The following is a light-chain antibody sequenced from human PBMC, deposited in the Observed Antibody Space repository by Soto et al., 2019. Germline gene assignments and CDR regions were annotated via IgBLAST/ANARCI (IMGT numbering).Light chain of an antibody. CDR1: QSVSNNY. CDR3: KQYGSSGT. J-gene: IGKJ1*01. Sequence: ELVLTQSPGTLSLSPGESATLSCRASQSVSNNYLAWYQQKPGQAPRLLIYGASNRATGIPDRFSGSGSGTDFTLTIRRLEPEDFAVYYCKQYGSSGTCGQGTKVDIK. V-gene: IGKV3-20*01. CDR2: GAS.